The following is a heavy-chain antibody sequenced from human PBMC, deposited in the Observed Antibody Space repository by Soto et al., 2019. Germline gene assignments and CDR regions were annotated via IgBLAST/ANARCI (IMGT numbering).Heavy chain of an antibody. V-gene: IGHV5-51*01. CDR1: GYSFTDNW. Sequence: GESLKISCQGSGYSFTDNWIGWVRQVPGKGLEWMGIIYPADSDTRYSPSFQGQVTISVDKSISTAYLQWSSLKASDTAIYYCARDKVSTLISFDYWGQGTLVTVSS. CDR2: IYPADSDT. J-gene: IGHJ4*02. CDR3: ARDKVSTLISFDY. D-gene: IGHD3-16*01.